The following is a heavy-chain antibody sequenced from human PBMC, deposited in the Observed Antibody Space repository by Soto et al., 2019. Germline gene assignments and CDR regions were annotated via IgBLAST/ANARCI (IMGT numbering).Heavy chain of an antibody. J-gene: IGHJ6*03. CDR2: IKSKTDGGTT. CDR3: TTLPIEYSSSSAHMRYYYYYMDV. Sequence: GGSLRLSCAASGFTFSNAWMSWVRQAPGKGLEWVGRIKSKTDGGTTDDAAPVKGRFTISRDDSKNTLYLQMNSLKTEDTAVYYCTTLPIEYSSSSAHMRYYYYYMDVWGKGTTVTVSS. V-gene: IGHV3-15*01. CDR1: GFTFSNAW. D-gene: IGHD6-6*01.